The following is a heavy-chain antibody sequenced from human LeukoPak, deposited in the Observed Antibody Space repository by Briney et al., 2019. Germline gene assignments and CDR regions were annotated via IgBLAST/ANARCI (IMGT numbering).Heavy chain of an antibody. J-gene: IGHJ5*02. V-gene: IGHV4-39*01. CDR2: IYYSGST. D-gene: IGHD1-26*01. Sequence: SETLSLTCAVYGGSFSGYYWGWIRQPPGKGLEWIASIYYSGSTYYNPSLKSRVTISVDTSKNQLSLKLSSLTAADTAVYYCARHEYSGSYYGLSWFDPRGQGTLVTVSS. CDR3: ARHEYSGSYYGLSWFDP. CDR1: GGSFSGYY.